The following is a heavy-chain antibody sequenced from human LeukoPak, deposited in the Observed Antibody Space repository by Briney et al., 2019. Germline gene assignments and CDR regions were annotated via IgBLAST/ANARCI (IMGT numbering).Heavy chain of an antibody. D-gene: IGHD3-10*01. CDR1: GFTFSDYW. J-gene: IGHJ4*02. Sequence: GGSLRLSCAASGFTFSDYWIHWVRQAPGKGLVWVSRINTDGSITNYADSVKGRFSISRDNAKNTLYLQMSSLRAEDTAVYSCARDRGPRTGFMVREAYDYWGQGTLVTVSS. CDR2: INTDGSIT. CDR3: ARDRGPRTGFMVREAYDY. V-gene: IGHV3-74*01.